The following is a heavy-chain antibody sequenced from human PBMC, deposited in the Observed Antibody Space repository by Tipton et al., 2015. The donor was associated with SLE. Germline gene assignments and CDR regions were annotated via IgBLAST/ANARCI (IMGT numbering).Heavy chain of an antibody. CDR2: ISTSGST. CDR3: ARGRLPPDRDYYYYYMDV. V-gene: IGHV4-61*02. D-gene: IGHD1-14*01. J-gene: IGHJ6*03. Sequence: TLSLTCTVSGDSISRVSAFWGWSRQPAGKGLEWIGRISTSGSTDYSPSLKSRVSISLDTSKNQFSLKLNSVTAADAAVYYCARGRLPPDRDYYYYYMDVWGKGTTVTISS. CDR1: GDSISRVSAF.